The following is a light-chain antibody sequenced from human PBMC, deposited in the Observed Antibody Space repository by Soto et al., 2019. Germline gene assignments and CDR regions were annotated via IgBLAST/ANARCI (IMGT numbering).Light chain of an antibody. CDR2: AAS. V-gene: IGKV1-39*01. CDR1: QTIYNY. Sequence: DIQMTQSPSSLSASVGDRVTITCRASQTIYNYLNWYQQKPGKAPKLLIYAASALQSGVPSRFGGSGSGTDFTLTISSLQREDFATYYCHQSYTNPFTFGGGTKVEI. CDR3: HQSYTNPFT. J-gene: IGKJ4*01.